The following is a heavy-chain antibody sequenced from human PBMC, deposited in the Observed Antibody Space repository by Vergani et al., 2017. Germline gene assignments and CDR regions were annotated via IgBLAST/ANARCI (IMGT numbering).Heavy chain of an antibody. Sequence: QMQLVQSGAEVKKTGSSVKVSCKASGYTFTYRYLHWVRQAPGQALEWMGWITPFNGNTNYAQKFQDRVTITRDRSMSTAYMELSSLRSEDTAMYYCARLGGYCSGGSCFDYWGQGTLVTVSS. V-gene: IGHV1-45*02. CDR1: GYTFTYRY. D-gene: IGHD2-15*01. J-gene: IGHJ4*02. CDR3: ARLGGYCSGGSCFDY. CDR2: ITPFNGNT.